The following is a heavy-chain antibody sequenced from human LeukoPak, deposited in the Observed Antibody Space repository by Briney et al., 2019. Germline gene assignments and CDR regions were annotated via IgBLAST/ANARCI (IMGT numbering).Heavy chain of an antibody. D-gene: IGHD4-17*01. CDR3: ARAGVYGDYEVGWFDP. V-gene: IGHV1-69*05. Sequence: AASVKVSCKASGGTFSSYAISWVRQAPGQGLEWMGGIIPIFGTANYAQKFQGRVTITTDESTSTAYMELSSLRSEDTAVYYCARAGVYGDYEVGWFDPWGQGTLVTVSS. CDR1: GGTFSSYA. J-gene: IGHJ5*02. CDR2: IIPIFGTA.